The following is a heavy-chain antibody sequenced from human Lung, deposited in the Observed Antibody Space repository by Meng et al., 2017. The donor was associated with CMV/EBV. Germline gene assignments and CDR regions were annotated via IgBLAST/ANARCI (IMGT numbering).Heavy chain of an antibody. Sequence: GGPLRLSCAASGFTFSSYDMHWVRQATGKGLEWVSAIGTAGDTYYPGSVKGRFTISRENAKNSLYLQMNSLRAGDTAVYYCARARAGRGDYYYYYGMDVWGQGXTVTVSS. D-gene: IGHD6-13*01. CDR1: GFTFSSYD. J-gene: IGHJ6*02. CDR3: ARARAGRGDYYYYYGMDV. V-gene: IGHV3-13*01. CDR2: IGTAGDT.